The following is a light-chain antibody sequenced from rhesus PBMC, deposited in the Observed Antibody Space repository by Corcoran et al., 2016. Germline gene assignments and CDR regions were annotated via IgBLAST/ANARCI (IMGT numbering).Light chain of an antibody. Sequence: DIQMSQSPSSLSSSVGDKVTITCRASQGISNALAWYQQKPGKAPKLLIFVASSLESGVTSRFSGSRSGTDFTLTISSLQPEDFATYYCQQGYSTPYSFGQGTKVEIK. J-gene: IGKJ2*01. CDR2: VAS. CDR1: QGISNA. V-gene: IGKV1-33*02. CDR3: QQGYSTPYS.